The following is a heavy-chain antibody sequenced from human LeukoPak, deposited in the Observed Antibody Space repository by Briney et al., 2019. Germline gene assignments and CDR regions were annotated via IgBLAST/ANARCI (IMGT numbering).Heavy chain of an antibody. D-gene: IGHD2-21*01. V-gene: IGHV3-30*02. CDR1: GFTFSSYG. CDR2: IRYDGSNK. CDR3: AKGRVFHNWFDP. Sequence: PGGSLRLSCAASGFTFSSYGMHWVRQAPGKGLEWVAFIRYDGSNKYYADSVKGRFTISRDNSKNTLYLQMNSLRAEDTAVYYCAKGRVFHNWFDPWGQGTLVTVSS. J-gene: IGHJ5*02.